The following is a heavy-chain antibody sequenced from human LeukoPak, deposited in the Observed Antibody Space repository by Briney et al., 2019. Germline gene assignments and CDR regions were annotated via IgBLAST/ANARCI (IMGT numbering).Heavy chain of an antibody. J-gene: IGHJ3*02. D-gene: IGHD2-15*01. CDR1: GGTFSSYV. V-gene: IGHV1-69*06. CDR2: IIPIFGTA. Sequence: SVKVSCKASGGTFSSYVINWVRQAPGHGLEWMGGIIPIFGTANYAQKFQGRVTITADKSTSTAYMELSSLRSEDTAVYYCARGYCSGGSCSDAFDIWGQGTMVTVSS. CDR3: ARGYCSGGSCSDAFDI.